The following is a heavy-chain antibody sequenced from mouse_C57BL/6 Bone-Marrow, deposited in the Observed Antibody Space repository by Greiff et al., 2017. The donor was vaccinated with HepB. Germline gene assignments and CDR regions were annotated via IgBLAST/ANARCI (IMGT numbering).Heavy chain of an antibody. V-gene: IGHV5-6*01. CDR3: ARHSIYYGNYRYAMDY. CDR2: ISSGGSYT. CDR1: GFTFSSYG. D-gene: IGHD2-1*01. J-gene: IGHJ4*01. Sequence: EVQRVESGGDLVKPGGSLKLSCAASGFTFSSYGMSWVRQTPDKRLEWVATISSGGSYTYYPDSVKGRFTISRDNAKNTLYLQMSSLKSEDTAMYYCARHSIYYGNYRYAMDYWGQGTSVTVSS.